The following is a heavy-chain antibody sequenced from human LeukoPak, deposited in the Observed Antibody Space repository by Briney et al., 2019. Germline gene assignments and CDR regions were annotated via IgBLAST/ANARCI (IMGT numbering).Heavy chain of an antibody. CDR1: GFTFSTYS. V-gene: IGHV3-48*01. J-gene: IGHJ4*02. Sequence: GGSLRLSCADSGFTFSTYSMNWVRQAPGKGLEWVSYLSSTSSTIHYADSVKGRFTISRDNSKNTLYLQMNSLRAEDTAVYYCARGPSGYHNTGGQGTLVTVSS. CDR3: ARGPSGYHNT. CDR2: LSSTSSTI. D-gene: IGHD5-12*01.